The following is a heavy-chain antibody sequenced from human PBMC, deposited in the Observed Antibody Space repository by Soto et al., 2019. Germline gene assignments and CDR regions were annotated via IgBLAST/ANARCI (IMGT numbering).Heavy chain of an antibody. CDR1: GGSFSGYY. CDR3: ARGVYCSSTSCGGIDY. D-gene: IGHD2-2*01. CDR2: INHSGST. J-gene: IGHJ4*02. Sequence: PSETLSLTCAVYGGSFSGYYWSWIRQPPGKGLEWIGEINHSGSTNYNPSLKSRVTISVDTSKNQFSLKLSSVTAADTAVYYCARGVYCSSTSCGGIDYWGQGTLVTVSS. V-gene: IGHV4-34*01.